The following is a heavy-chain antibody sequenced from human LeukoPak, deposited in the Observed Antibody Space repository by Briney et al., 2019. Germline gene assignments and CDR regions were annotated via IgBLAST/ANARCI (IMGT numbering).Heavy chain of an antibody. CDR1: GYTFTSYG. D-gene: IGHD2-21*02. Sequence: GASVKVSCKASGYTFTSYGISWVRQAPGQGLEWMGWISAYNGNTNYAQKFQGRVTMTTDTSTSTAYMEVRSLRSDDTAVYYCAREEKLSLVVVTAMQRGSYYYGMDVWGQGTTVTVSS. CDR2: ISAYNGNT. V-gene: IGHV1-18*01. CDR3: AREEKLSLVVVTAMQRGSYYYGMDV. J-gene: IGHJ6*02.